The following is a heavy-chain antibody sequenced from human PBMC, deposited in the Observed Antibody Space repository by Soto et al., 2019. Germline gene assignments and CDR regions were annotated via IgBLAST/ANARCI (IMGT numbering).Heavy chain of an antibody. V-gene: IGHV4-39*01. CDR1: GGSISSSSYY. D-gene: IGHD4-17*01. J-gene: IGHJ5*02. CDR2: IYYSGST. Sequence: QLQLQESGPGLVKPSETLSLTCTVSGGSISSSSYYWGWIRQPPGKGLEWIGSIYYSGSTYYNPSLKSRVTISVDTSKSQFSLKLSSVTAADTAVYYCARRIGGATTVWFDPWGQGTLVTVSS. CDR3: ARRIGGATTVWFDP.